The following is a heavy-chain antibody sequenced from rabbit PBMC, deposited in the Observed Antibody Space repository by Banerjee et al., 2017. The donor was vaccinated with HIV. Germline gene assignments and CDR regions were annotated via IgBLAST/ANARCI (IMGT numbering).Heavy chain of an antibody. Sequence: QQLVESGGGLVKPGGTLTLTCKASGFTLSGYWMCWVRQAPGKGLELIACIYNGDGSTYYASWVNGRFTISRNTSLNTVDLKVTSLTAADTATYFCARATLYYNAGAGYGYASFNLWGPGTLVTVS. CDR3: ARATLYYNAGAGYGYASFNL. CDR1: GFTLSGYW. J-gene: IGHJ4*01. V-gene: IGHV1S43*01. D-gene: IGHD6-1*01. CDR2: IYNGDGST.